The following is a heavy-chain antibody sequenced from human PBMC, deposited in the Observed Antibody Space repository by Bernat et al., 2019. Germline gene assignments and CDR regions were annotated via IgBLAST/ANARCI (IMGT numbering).Heavy chain of an antibody. CDR1: GYTFDDYA. CDR3: ARECQGGEELSPIDF. Sequence: QVQLVQCGAEVNKPGASVKVSCKGSGYTFDDYAIHWVRQAPGQRLEWMGWINTDTDNTKYSQKFQGRVTITRDTSATTAYMEMSSLRSEDTTVYYCARECQGGEELSPIDFWGQGTPVTVSS. CDR2: INTDTDNT. J-gene: IGHJ4*02. D-gene: IGHD3-16*02. V-gene: IGHV1-3*04.